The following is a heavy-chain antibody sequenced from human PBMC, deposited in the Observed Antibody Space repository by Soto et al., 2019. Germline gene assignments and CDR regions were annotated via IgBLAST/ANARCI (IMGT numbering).Heavy chain of an antibody. CDR3: ARGSTNNWFDP. J-gene: IGHJ5*02. V-gene: IGHV4-38-2*01. CDR1: GYSISSGYY. CDR2: IYHSGST. Sequence: SETLSLTCAVSGYSISSGYYWGWIRQPPGKGLEWIGSIYHSGSTYYNPSLKSRVTISVDTSKSQFSLKLSSVTAADTAVYYCARGSTNNWFDPWGQGTLVTVSS.